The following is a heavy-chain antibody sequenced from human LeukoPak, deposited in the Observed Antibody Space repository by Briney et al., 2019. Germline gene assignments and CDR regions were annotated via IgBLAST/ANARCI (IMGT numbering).Heavy chain of an antibody. CDR2: INPGGGST. Sequence: ASVKVSCKASGYTFTSYYIHWVRQAPGQGLEWMGIINPGGGSTSYAQKFQDRVTMTRDTSTSTVYMELRSLRSEDTAVYYCAKDVRWDQPGFDPWGQGTLVIVSS. CDR3: AKDVRWDQPGFDP. D-gene: IGHD4-23*01. V-gene: IGHV1-46*01. CDR1: GYTFTSYY. J-gene: IGHJ5*02.